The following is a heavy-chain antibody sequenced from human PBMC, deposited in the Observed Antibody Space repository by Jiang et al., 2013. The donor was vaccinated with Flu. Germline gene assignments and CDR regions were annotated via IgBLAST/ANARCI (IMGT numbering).Heavy chain of an antibody. CDR3: ARGSVLVTATPDF. CDR2: IYHSGST. J-gene: IGHJ4*02. CDR1: GASIANSGYY. V-gene: IGHV4-31*03. Sequence: PGLVKPSQTLSLTCSVSGASIANSGYYRGWIRLHPGKGLEWVGFIYHSGSTYYNPSLNGRLSISVDTSNNQFSLKVYSVTAADTALYYCARGSVLVTATPDFWGQGTLVTVSS. D-gene: IGHD2-21*02.